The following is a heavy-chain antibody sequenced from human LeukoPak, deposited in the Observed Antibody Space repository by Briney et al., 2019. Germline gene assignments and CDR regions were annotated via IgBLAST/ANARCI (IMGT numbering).Heavy chain of an antibody. Sequence: GGSLRLSCAASGFTFSTYWIHWVRQAPGKGLMRVSVISGDGSNTRYADSVKGRFTISRDNAKNTLYLQMNSLRAEDTAVYYCARDISLRMDAWGQGTTVTVSS. V-gene: IGHV3-74*01. J-gene: IGHJ6*01. CDR1: GFTFSTYW. CDR2: ISGDGSNT. CDR3: ARDISLRMDA.